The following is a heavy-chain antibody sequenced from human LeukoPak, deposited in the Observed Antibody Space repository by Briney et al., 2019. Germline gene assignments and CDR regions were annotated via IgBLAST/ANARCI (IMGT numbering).Heavy chain of an antibody. V-gene: IGHV4-34*01. CDR2: INHSGST. J-gene: IGHJ3*02. Sequence: SSETLSLTCAVYGGSFSGYYWSWIRQPPGKGLEWIGEINHSGSTNYNPSLKSRVTISVDTSKNQFSLKLSSVTAADTAVYYCARVLMYYYDSSGYEDAFDIWGQGTMVTVSS. CDR3: ARVLMYYYDSSGYEDAFDI. CDR1: GGSFSGYY. D-gene: IGHD3-22*01.